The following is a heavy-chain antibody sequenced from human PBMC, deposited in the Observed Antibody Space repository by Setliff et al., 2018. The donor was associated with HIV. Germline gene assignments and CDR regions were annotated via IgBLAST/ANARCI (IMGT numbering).Heavy chain of an antibody. V-gene: IGHV4-39*01. CDR3: ARRGGSGWYYFDQ. CDR1: GDSISRSRYY. J-gene: IGHJ4*02. Sequence: SETLSLTCVVSGDSISRSRYYWGWIRQPPGKGLEWIGSFYYSGSTSYNPSLKSRVTISGDTSKNQVSLRLSSVTAADTAVYYCARRGGSGWYYFDQWGQGALLTVSS. D-gene: IGHD6-19*01. CDR2: FYYSGST.